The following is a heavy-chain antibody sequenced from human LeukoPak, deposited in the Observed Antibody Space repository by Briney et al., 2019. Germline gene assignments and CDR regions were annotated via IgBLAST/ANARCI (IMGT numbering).Heavy chain of an antibody. V-gene: IGHV4-31*03. CDR1: GGSISSGGYY. CDR3: ARGGIAARPDYYYYMDV. CDR2: IYYSGST. D-gene: IGHD6-6*01. Sequence: SQTLSLTCTVSGGSISSGGYYWSWIRQHPGKGLEWIGYIYYSGSTYYNPSLKSRVTISVDTSKNQFSLKLSSVTAADTAMYYCARGGIAARPDYYYYMDVWGKGTTVTVSS. J-gene: IGHJ6*03.